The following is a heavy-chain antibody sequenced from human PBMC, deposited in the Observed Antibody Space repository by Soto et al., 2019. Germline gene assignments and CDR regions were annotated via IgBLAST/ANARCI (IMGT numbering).Heavy chain of an antibody. CDR2: ISWNSGKI. V-gene: IGHV3-9*01. CDR3: EKAANFYDSGSYYKPTDS. D-gene: IGHD3-22*01. J-gene: IGHJ5*01. CDR1: GFTFENYA. Sequence: GVSLRLSCSASGFTFENYAMHWVRQVPGKGLEWVAGISWNSGKIGYADSVRGRLTVSRDNAKNSLYLQMNSLRPEDTALYYCEKAANFYDSGSYYKPTDSWGQGTLVTVSS.